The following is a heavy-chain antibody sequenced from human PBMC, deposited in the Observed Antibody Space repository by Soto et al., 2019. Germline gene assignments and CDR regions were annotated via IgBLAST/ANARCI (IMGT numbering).Heavy chain of an antibody. CDR3: AGGYSGYDWDY. CDR2: IWYDGSNK. CDR1: GFTFSSYG. V-gene: IGHV3-33*01. J-gene: IGHJ4*02. Sequence: QVQLVESGGGVVQPGRSLRLSCAASGFTFSSYGMHWVRQAPGKGLEWVAVIWYDGSNKYYADSVKGRFTISRDNSKNTLYLQMNSLRAEDTAVYYCAGGYSGYDWDYWGQGTLVTVSS. D-gene: IGHD5-12*01.